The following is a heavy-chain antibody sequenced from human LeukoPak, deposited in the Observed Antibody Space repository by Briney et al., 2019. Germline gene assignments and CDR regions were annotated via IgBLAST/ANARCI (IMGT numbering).Heavy chain of an antibody. V-gene: IGHV3-7*01. Sequence: GGSLRLSCTASGFTFSTYWMSWVRQAPGKGLEWVANMRQDESEKFYVASVKGRFTISRDNAENSLYLQMNSLRAEDTAVYYCARVKDGYNYDAFDIWGQGTMVTVSS. CDR3: ARVKDGYNYDAFDI. CDR1: GFTFSTYW. D-gene: IGHD5-24*01. J-gene: IGHJ3*02. CDR2: MRQDESEK.